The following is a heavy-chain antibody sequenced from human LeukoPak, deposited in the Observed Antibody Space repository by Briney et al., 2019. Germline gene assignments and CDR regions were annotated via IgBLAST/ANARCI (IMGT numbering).Heavy chain of an antibody. J-gene: IGHJ4*02. D-gene: IGHD2-2*01. CDR2: FNPSGGGT. CDR1: GYTFTTYY. V-gene: IGHV1-46*01. Sequence: ASVKVSCRASGYTFTTYYMHWVRQAPGQGLEWMGIFNPSGGGTFYAQKFQGRVAMTGDTSTSTVYMELSSLRSDDAAVYYCARESYCSSPSCSHDYWGQGTLVTVSS. CDR3: ARESYCSSPSCSHDY.